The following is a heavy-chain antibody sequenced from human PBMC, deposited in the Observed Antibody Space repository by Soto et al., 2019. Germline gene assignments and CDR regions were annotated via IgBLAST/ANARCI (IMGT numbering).Heavy chain of an antibody. Sequence: QVQLQESGPGLVKPSETLSLTCTVSGGSISSYYWSWIRQPPGKGLEWIGYIYYSGSTNYNPSLKSRVTISVDTSKNQSSLKLSSVTAADTAVYYCARVYDSSGYLDYWGQGTLVTVSS. V-gene: IGHV4-59*01. J-gene: IGHJ4*02. CDR3: ARVYDSSGYLDY. D-gene: IGHD3-22*01. CDR2: IYYSGST. CDR1: GGSISSYY.